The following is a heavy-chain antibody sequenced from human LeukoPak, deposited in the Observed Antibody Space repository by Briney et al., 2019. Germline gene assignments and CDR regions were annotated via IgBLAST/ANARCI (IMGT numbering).Heavy chain of an antibody. CDR1: GFTFSDYY. CDR2: ISSSGSTI. V-gene: IGHV3-11*01. Sequence: GGSLRLSCAASGFTFSDYYMSWIRQAPGKGLEWVSYISSSGSTIYYADSVKGRFTISRDNAKNSLYLQMNSLRAEDTAVYYCARDPVGATGFAWFDPWGQETLVTVSS. D-gene: IGHD1-26*01. J-gene: IGHJ5*02. CDR3: ARDPVGATGFAWFDP.